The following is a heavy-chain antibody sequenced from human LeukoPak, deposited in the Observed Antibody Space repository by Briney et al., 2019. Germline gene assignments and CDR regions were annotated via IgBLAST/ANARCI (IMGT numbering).Heavy chain of an antibody. CDR1: GFTFSNYA. D-gene: IGHD3-9*01. CDR2: ITGSGTRK. V-gene: IGHV3-23*01. Sequence: GSPRLSCVASGFTFSNYAMSWVRQAPGKGLEWVSAITGSGTRKYYADSLKGRFTISRDNSKKKVFVQMKSLRHEDTAIYYCVIWLVFDVLSCYYVPYYCVQATLVTVSS. J-gene: IGHJ4*02. CDR3: VIWLVFDVLSCYYVPYY.